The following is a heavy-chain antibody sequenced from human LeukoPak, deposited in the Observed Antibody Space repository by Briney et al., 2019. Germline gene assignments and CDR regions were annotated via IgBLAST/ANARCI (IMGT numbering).Heavy chain of an antibody. V-gene: IGHV3-48*03. D-gene: IGHD3-10*01. CDR3: AREYYGSGLDYFDY. CDR1: GFTFSSYE. CDR2: IYSSGSSI. Sequence: GGSLRLSCAVSGFTFSSYEMNWVRQAPGKGLEGVSYIYSSGSSIYYADSVKGRFTISRDNAKNSLYLHMNSLRAEDTAVYYCAREYYGSGLDYFDYWGEGTLVTVSS. J-gene: IGHJ4*02.